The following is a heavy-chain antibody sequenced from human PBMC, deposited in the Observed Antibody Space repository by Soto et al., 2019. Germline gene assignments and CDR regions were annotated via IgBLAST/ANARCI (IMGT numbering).Heavy chain of an antibody. CDR3: ATDLAIAAEYFQH. CDR1: GYTLTELS. CDR2: FDPEDGET. V-gene: IGHV1-24*01. J-gene: IGHJ1*01. Sequence: GASVKVSCKVSGYTLTELSMHWVRQAPGKGLEWMGGFDPEDGETIYAQKFQGRVTMTEDTSTDTAYMELSSLRSGDTAVYYCATDLAIAAEYFQHWGQGTLVTVSS. D-gene: IGHD2-2*02.